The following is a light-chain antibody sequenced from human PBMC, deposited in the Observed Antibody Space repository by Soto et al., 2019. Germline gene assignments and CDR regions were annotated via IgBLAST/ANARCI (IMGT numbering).Light chain of an antibody. CDR1: QDISNY. V-gene: IGKV1-33*01. CDR2: DAS. J-gene: IGKJ3*01. CDR3: QNHNSAPLF. Sequence: IRLDHSPSAVCGVGEDSSTRTSLASQDISNYFNWYQQKPGKAPKLLIYDASNLETGVPSRFSGSGSGTDSTLTISLVQPEDVVTYYCQNHNSAPLFFGPGTKVDIK.